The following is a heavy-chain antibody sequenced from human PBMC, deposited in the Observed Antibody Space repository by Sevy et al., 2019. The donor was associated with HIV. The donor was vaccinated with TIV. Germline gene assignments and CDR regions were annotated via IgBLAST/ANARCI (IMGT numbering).Heavy chain of an antibody. V-gene: IGHV3-30*18. D-gene: IGHD1-26*01. J-gene: IGHJ6*02. CDR3: ANAYSGSYSHSYLYALDV. CDR1: GFSFSYYG. Sequence: GGSLRLSCTGSGFSFSYYGIHWVRQAPGKGLDWVALISHDGINEYYADSVKGRFTISRDNSKNTVYLEMNRLRNEDTAIYFWANAYSGSYSHSYLYALDVWGQGTTVTVSS. CDR2: ISHDGINE.